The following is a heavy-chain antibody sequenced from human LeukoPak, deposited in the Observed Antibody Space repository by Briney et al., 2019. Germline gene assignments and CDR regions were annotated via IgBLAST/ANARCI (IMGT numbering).Heavy chain of an antibody. Sequence: SETLSLTCAVYGGSFSGYYWSWIRQPPGKGLEWIGEINHSGGTYYNPSLKSRVTISVDTSKNQFSLKLSSVTAADTAVYYCARQSLLWFGELLDYFDYWGQGTLVTVSS. J-gene: IGHJ4*02. D-gene: IGHD3-10*01. V-gene: IGHV4-34*01. CDR3: ARQSLLWFGELLDYFDY. CDR1: GGSFSGYY. CDR2: INHSGGT.